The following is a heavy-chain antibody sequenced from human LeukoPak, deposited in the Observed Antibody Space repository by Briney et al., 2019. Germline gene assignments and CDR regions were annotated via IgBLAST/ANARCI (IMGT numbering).Heavy chain of an antibody. CDR1: GFTFSSYW. J-gene: IGHJ4*02. V-gene: IGHV3-74*01. CDR2: IKSDGSST. D-gene: IGHD3-3*01. Sequence: GGSLRLSCAASGFTFSSYWMHWVRQAPGKGLVWVSRIKSDGSSTSYADSVKGRFTISRDNSKNTLYLQMNSLRAEDTAVYYCARDLRFLEWLYIDYWGQGTLVTVSS. CDR3: ARDLRFLEWLYIDY.